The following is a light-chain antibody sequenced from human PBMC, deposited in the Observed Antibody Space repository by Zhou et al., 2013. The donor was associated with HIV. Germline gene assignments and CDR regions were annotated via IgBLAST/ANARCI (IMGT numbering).Light chain of an antibody. CDR1: QSFSSSY. V-gene: IGKV3-20*01. Sequence: EIVLTQSPGTLSLSPGERATLSCRASQSFSSSYLGWYQQKPGQAPRLLIYGASSRATGIPDRFSGSGSGTDFTLTISRLEPEDFAVYYCQHYGSSLWTFGQGTKVEIK. J-gene: IGKJ1*01. CDR3: QHYGSSLWT. CDR2: GAS.